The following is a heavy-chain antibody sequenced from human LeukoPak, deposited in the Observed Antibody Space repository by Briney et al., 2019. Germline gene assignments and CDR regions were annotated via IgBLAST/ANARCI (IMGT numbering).Heavy chain of an antibody. CDR3: ARAPMAITTSAFPDAFDF. CDR1: GDSVSGHY. CDR2: VSYSGGT. V-gene: IGHV4-59*02. J-gene: IGHJ3*01. Sequence: SETLSLTCTVSGDSVSGHYWSWIRQTPGKGLEWIGYVSYSGGTNYNPSLKRRVSISLDTSKNQFSLKLSSPAAADPAVCYCARAPMAITTSAFPDAFDFWGQGTMVTVSS. D-gene: IGHD5-12*01.